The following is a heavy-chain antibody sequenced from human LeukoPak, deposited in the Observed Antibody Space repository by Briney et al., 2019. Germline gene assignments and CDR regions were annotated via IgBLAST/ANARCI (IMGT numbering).Heavy chain of an antibody. J-gene: IGHJ4*02. Sequence: GGSLRLSCAASGFTFTSYAMAWVRQPPGKGLEWVSSISDSGGSTYYADSVKGRFTISRDNSKNTLYLQMSSLRAEDTALYCCAKRPLYCSTTTCLDSWGQGTLVTVSS. CDR3: AKRPLYCSTTTCLDS. CDR2: ISDSGGST. D-gene: IGHD2-2*01. CDR1: GFTFTSYA. V-gene: IGHV3-23*01.